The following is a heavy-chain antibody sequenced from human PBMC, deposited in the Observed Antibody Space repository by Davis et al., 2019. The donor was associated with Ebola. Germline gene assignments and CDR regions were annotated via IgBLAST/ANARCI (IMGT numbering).Heavy chain of an antibody. CDR1: GYTFTDFY. V-gene: IGHV1-46*01. J-gene: IGHJ5*02. CDR3: ARTITMILGGWFDP. CDR2: INPSGGST. D-gene: IGHD3-22*01. Sequence: AASVKVSCKASGYTFTDFYIHWVRQAPGQGLEWMGIINPSGGSTSYAQKFQGRVTMTRDTSTSTAYMELRSLRSDDTAVYYCARTITMILGGWFDPWGQGTLVTVSS.